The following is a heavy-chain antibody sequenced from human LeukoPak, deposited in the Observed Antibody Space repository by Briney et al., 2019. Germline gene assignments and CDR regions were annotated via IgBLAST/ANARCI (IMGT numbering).Heavy chain of an antibody. CDR3: GREGATVATQIDY. D-gene: IGHD4-23*01. Sequence: PGGSLRLSCVASGFTFSSYNMNWVRQAPGKGLVWVSRISRDGSTISYADSVKGRFTVSRDNAKNTLYLQMNSLRVEDTAVYFCGREGATVATQIDYWGQGTLATVFS. CDR2: ISRDGSTI. V-gene: IGHV3-74*01. J-gene: IGHJ4*02. CDR1: GFTFSSYN.